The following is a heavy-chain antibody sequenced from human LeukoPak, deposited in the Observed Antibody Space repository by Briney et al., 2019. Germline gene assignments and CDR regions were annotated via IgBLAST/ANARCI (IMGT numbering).Heavy chain of an antibody. V-gene: IGHV4-39*07. D-gene: IGHD3-22*01. CDR1: GGSISSSTYY. J-gene: IGHJ3*02. CDR2: IYYSGST. Sequence: SETLSLTCTVSGGSISSSTYYWGWVRQPPGKGLECIGSIYYSGSTYYNPSLKSRVTISVDTSKNQFSLKLSSVTAADTAVYYCASQGYDSSGYAFDIWGQGTMVTVSS. CDR3: ASQGYDSSGYAFDI.